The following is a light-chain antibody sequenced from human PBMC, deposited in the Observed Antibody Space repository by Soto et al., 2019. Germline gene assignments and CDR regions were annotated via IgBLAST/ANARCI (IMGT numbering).Light chain of an antibody. CDR2: WAS. CDR1: QRVLYSSNNKNY. V-gene: IGKV4-1*01. CDR3: QQYYSTPLT. J-gene: IGKJ4*01. Sequence: DIVLTQSPASLAVSLGERATINCKSSQRVLYSSNNKNYLAWYQQNPGQPPKLLIYWASTRESGVPDRFSGSGAGTDATLTISSLQAEEVAVYYCQQYYSTPLTFGGGTKVEIK.